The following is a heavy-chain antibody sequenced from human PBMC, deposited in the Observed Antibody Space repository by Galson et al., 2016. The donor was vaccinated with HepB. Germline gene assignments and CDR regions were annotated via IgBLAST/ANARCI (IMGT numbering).Heavy chain of an antibody. CDR1: GYSFTSYW. Sequence: QSGAEVKKPGESLKISCKASGYSFTSYWIGWVRQMPGKGLEWMGIIYPGDPDTRYSPSFQGQVTIPADKSISTAYLQWSSLKASDTAMYYCARRDYAPYEDYGGDSDYEYFQHWGQGTLVTVSS. J-gene: IGHJ1*01. CDR2: IYPGDPDT. V-gene: IGHV5-51*01. CDR3: ARRDYAPYEDYGGDSDYEYFQH. D-gene: IGHD4-23*01.